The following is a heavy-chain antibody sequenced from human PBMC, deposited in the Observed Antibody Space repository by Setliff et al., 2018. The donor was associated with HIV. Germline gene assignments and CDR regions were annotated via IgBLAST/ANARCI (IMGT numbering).Heavy chain of an antibody. D-gene: IGHD3-22*01. CDR1: GGSMTSSNYY. V-gene: IGHV4-39*07. CDR2: ISSSGST. Sequence: SETLSLTCTVSGGSMTSSNYYWGWIRQSPGRGLEWIGSISSSGSTTYHPSLRSRVTVSAATSKNQFSLKLTSVTAADTAVYFCARDPHYFDTSGHYSWFYFDYWGQGIAVTVSS. J-gene: IGHJ4*02. CDR3: ARDPHYFDTSGHYSWFYFDY.